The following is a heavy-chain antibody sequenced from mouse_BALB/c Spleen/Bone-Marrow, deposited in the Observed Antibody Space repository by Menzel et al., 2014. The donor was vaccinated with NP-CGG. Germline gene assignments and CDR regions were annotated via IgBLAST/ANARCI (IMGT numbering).Heavy chain of an antibody. CDR1: GYTFTSYW. CDR2: IDPSDSYT. D-gene: IGHD3-2*01. J-gene: IGHJ2*01. Sequence: VQLQQSGAELVKLGASVKMSCKASGYTFTSYWMHWVKPRPGQGLEWIGVIDPSDSYTSYNQKFKGKATLTVDTSSSTAYMQLSSLTSEDSAVYYCTIPTARACFDYWGQGTTLTVSS. V-gene: IGHV1S127*01. CDR3: TIPTARACFDY.